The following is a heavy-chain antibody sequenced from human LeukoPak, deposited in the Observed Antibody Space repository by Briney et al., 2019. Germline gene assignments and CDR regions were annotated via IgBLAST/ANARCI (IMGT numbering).Heavy chain of an antibody. V-gene: IGHV3-53*05. CDR3: ARDRYYGAGSYGNYYGMDV. CDR1: GFTVSSNY. CDR2: VYAGGST. Sequence: GGSLRLSCAASGFTVSSNYLKWVRQAPGKGLEWVSLVYAGGSTYYADSVKGRFTIFRDKSKNTLYLQMNSLRAEDSAVYYCARDRYYGAGSYGNYYGMDVWGQGTTVTVSS. D-gene: IGHD3-10*01. J-gene: IGHJ6*02.